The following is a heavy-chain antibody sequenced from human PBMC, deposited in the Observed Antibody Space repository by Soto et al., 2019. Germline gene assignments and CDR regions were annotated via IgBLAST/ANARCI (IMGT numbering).Heavy chain of an antibody. V-gene: IGHV2-5*02. CDR2: IYWGDDK. J-gene: IGHJ4*02. CDR3: AHRVLRTVFGLVTTTAIYFDF. CDR1: GFSLTTSGVG. D-gene: IGHD3-3*01. Sequence: QITLNESGPTVVRPTETLTLTCRFSGFSLTTSGVGVGWIRQSPGKAPEWLALIYWGDDKRYSASLKSRLTIPKDTSKNQVVLTVSDLDPTDTATYYCAHRVLRTVFGLVTTTAIYFDFWGQGTPVAVSS.